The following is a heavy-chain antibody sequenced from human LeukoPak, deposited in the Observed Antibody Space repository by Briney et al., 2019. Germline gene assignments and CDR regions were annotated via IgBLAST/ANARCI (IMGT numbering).Heavy chain of an antibody. CDR3: ARAITGTTGYYYYYMDV. V-gene: IGHV1-69*05. D-gene: IGHD1-7*01. Sequence: ASVKVSCKASGGTFSSYAISWVRQAPGQGLEWTGGIIPIFGTANYAQKFQGRVTITTDESTSTAYMELSSLRSEDTAVYYCARAITGTTGYYYYYMDVWGKGTTVTVSS. CDR2: IIPIFGTA. CDR1: GGTFSSYA. J-gene: IGHJ6*03.